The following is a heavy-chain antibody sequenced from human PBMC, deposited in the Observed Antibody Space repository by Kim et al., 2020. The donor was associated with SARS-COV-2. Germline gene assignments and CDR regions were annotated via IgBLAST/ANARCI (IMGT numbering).Heavy chain of an antibody. D-gene: IGHD3-16*01. J-gene: IGHJ5*01. Sequence: YYADSIGGRFTVSRENSKEVLYMQMTNVRVEDTALYYCSRGRGGSFIMDSWGNGTLVTVSS. V-gene: IGHV3-43D*03. CDR3: SRGRGGSFIMDS.